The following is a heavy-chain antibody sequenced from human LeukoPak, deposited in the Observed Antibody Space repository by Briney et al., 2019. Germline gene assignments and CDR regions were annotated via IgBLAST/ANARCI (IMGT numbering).Heavy chain of an antibody. J-gene: IGHJ4*02. CDR1: GFTFSGYA. V-gene: IGHV3-30*04. CDR2: IPSDGRDK. Sequence: PGGSLRLSCAASGFTFSGYAMHWVRQAPGKGLEWVAVIPSDGRDKHHADSVKGRFTISRDNSKNTLYLQMNSLREEDTAVYYCARDSYLGAARYYFDYWGQGTLVTGSS. CDR3: ARDSYLGAARYYFDY. D-gene: IGHD6-6*01.